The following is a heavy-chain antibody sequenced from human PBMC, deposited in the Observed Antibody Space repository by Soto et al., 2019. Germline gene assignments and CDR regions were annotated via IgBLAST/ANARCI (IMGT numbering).Heavy chain of an antibody. V-gene: IGHV1-58*01. CDR2: IVVGSGNT. Sequence: GASVKVSCKASGFTFTNSAVQWVRQSRGQRLEWIGWIVVGSGNTNYAQKFQERVTMTRDTSISTAYMELSRLRSDDTAVYYCARNLEQQLPKHYYYYGMDVWGQGTTVTVSS. CDR1: GFTFTNSA. CDR3: ARNLEQQLPKHYYYYGMDV. D-gene: IGHD6-13*01. J-gene: IGHJ6*02.